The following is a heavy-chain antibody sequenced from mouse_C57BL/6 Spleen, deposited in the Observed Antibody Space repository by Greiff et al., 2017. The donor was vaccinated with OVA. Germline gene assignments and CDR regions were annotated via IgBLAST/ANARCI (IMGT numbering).Heavy chain of an antibody. V-gene: IGHV2-2*01. J-gene: IGHJ4*01. CDR3: ARDYGRCMDY. D-gene: IGHD1-2*01. CDR2: IWSGGST. Sequence: QVQLQQSGPGLVQPSQSLSITCTVSGFSLTSYGVHWVSQSQGKGLEWLGVIWSGGSTDYHAAFIFRHSIRMDNSKSQVYVKMNSLQADDTAIYYCARDYGRCMDYWGQGTSVTVSS. CDR1: GFSLTSYG.